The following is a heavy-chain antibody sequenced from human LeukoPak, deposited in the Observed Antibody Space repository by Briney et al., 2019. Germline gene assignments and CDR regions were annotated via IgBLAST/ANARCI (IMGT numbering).Heavy chain of an antibody. V-gene: IGHV1-58*01. CDR3: AAAYIGGAMVTNAFDI. D-gene: IGHD5-18*01. Sequence: GASVKVSCKASGFSFTNSAVQWVRQAGGQRLEWIGWIVVGSGNTIYVQKFQERVTITRDMSTSTAYMELSSLRSEDTAVYYCAAAYIGGAMVTNAFDIWGQGTMVTVSS. CDR1: GFSFTNSA. J-gene: IGHJ3*02. CDR2: IVVGSGNT.